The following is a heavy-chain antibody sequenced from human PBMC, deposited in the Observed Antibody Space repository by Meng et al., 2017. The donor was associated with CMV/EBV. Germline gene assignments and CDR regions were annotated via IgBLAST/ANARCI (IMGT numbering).Heavy chain of an antibody. CDR3: AREGNSGSSVDY. Sequence: GESLKISCAASGFTFSNYAMHWVRQAPGKGLEWVAVISYDGSNKYYADSVKGRFTISRDNSKNTLYLQMNSLRAEDTAVYYCAREGNSGSSVDYWGQGTLVTVSS. CDR2: ISYDGSNK. CDR1: GFTFSNYA. J-gene: IGHJ4*02. D-gene: IGHD1-26*01. V-gene: IGHV3-30-3*01.